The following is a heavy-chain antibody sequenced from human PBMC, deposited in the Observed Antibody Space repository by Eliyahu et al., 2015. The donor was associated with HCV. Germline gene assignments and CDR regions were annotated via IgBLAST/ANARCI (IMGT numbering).Heavy chain of an antibody. V-gene: IGHV4-59*01. Sequence: QVQLQESGPGLVKPSETLSLTCTVSGGSIXTYYWSWIRQPPGKGLEWIGYIHYSGSTNYNPPPQSRVTISLDTSKNQFSLNLTSVTAADTAVYYCASGGGGIAVAGTGGWFDPWGQGTLVTVSS. J-gene: IGHJ5*02. D-gene: IGHD6-19*01. CDR2: IHYSGST. CDR1: GGSIXTYY. CDR3: ASGGGGIAVAGTGGWFDP.